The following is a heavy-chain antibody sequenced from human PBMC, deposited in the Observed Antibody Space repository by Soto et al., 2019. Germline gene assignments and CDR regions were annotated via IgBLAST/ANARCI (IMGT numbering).Heavy chain of an antibody. D-gene: IGHD3-3*01. Sequence: GESLKISCKGSGYNFTTYWIGWVRQMPGKGLEWMGIIYPGDSDTRYSPSFQGQVTISADKSISTAYLQWSSLKASDTAMYYCGRPISVFGVVGGFDIWGQGTMVTVSS. V-gene: IGHV5-51*01. CDR2: IYPGDSDT. CDR1: GYNFTTYW. CDR3: GRPISVFGVVGGFDI. J-gene: IGHJ3*02.